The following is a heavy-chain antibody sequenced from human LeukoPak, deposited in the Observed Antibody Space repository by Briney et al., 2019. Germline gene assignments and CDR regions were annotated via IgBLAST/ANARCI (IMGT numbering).Heavy chain of an antibody. D-gene: IGHD5-12*01. CDR1: GGSINNDSFY. Sequence: ASETLSLTCTVSGGSINNDSFYWGWIRQPPGKGLEWIGNMYYSGSTYYNPSLKSRLTISVDTSKNQFSLKLSSVTAADTAVYYCARTGVATSRYYYYAMDVWGQGTTVTVSS. J-gene: IGHJ6*02. CDR3: ARTGVATSRYYYYAMDV. CDR2: MYYSGST. V-gene: IGHV4-39*01.